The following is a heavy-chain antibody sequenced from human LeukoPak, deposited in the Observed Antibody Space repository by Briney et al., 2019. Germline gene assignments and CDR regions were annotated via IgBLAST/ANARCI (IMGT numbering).Heavy chain of an antibody. CDR2: IYNSGSA. D-gene: IGHD6-13*01. J-gene: IGHJ4*02. Sequence: SETLSLTCTVSGGSISAYYWSWIRQPPGKGLEWIGYIYNSGSANYNPSLQSRVTILIDTSKKQFSLKVSSVTAADTAVYYCAREAAVGTGGSDYWGQGTLVTVSS. CDR3: AREAAVGTGGSDY. V-gene: IGHV4-59*01. CDR1: GGSISAYY.